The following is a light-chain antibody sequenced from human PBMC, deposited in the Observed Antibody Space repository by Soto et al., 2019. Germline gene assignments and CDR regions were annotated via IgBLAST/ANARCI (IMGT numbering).Light chain of an antibody. CDR2: EAS. Sequence: RDTLSCRASQSVSTYLAWYQQKPGKAPRLLIFEASTRATGIPSRFSGSGSGSEFTLTITSLHSADCVPYYRQQSSNSCYSVG. CDR3: QQSSNSCYS. J-gene: IGKJ1*01. V-gene: IGKV3-15*01. CDR1: QSVSTY.